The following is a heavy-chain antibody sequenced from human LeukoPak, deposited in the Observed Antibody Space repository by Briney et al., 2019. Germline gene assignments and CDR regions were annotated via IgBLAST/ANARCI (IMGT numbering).Heavy chain of an antibody. D-gene: IGHD4-17*01. CDR1: GFSFTNAW. V-gene: IGHV3-15*01. CDR3: ARRHDYGYFLNWFDP. J-gene: IGHJ5*02. Sequence: PGGSLRLSCAASGFSFTNAWMTWVRQAPGKGLEWVGHIKSNVDGGTTDYAAPVKGRFTISRDDSKSTLYLQMNSLKTEDTAVYYCARRHDYGYFLNWFDPWGQGTLVTVSS. CDR2: IKSNVDGGTT.